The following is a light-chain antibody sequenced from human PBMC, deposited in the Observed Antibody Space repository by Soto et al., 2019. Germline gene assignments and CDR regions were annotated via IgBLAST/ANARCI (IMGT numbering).Light chain of an antibody. J-gene: IGLJ1*01. V-gene: IGLV2-14*03. Sequence: QSALTQPASVSGAPGQSIPISCTGTSNDVGGYKYVSWYQQRPGTAPKLIMFEVNNRPSGVSDRFSGSRSANTASLTISGLQAQDEADYYCSSYSSNNILSYVFGTGTKLTVL. CDR3: SSYSSNNILSYV. CDR1: SNDVGGYKY. CDR2: EVN.